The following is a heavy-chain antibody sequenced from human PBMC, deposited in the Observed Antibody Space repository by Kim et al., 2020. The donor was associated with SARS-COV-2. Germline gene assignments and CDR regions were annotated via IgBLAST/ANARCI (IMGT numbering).Heavy chain of an antibody. CDR2: IKSKTDGGTT. D-gene: IGHD2-15*01. V-gene: IGHV3-15*01. CDR3: TTDQSYVVRKGAFDI. J-gene: IGHJ3*02. CDR1: GFTFSNAW. Sequence: GGSLRLSCAASGFTFSNAWMSWVRQAPGKGLEWVGRIKSKTDGGTTDYAAPVKGRFTISRDDSKNTLYLQMNSLKTEDTAVYYCTTDQSYVVRKGAFDIWGQGTMVTVSS.